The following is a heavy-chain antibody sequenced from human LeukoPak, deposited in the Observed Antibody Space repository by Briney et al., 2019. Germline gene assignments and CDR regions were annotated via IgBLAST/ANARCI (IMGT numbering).Heavy chain of an antibody. CDR2: ISPTGSTT. Sequence: GGSLRLSCTASGFSFSGHWMHWARQLPGKGLVWVSRISPTGSTTSYADSVKGRFTVSRDNAKNTLYLQVNNLRAGDTAVYYCARGPNSNWSGLDFWGQGTLLTVSS. CDR3: ARGPNSNWSGLDF. D-gene: IGHD6-6*01. J-gene: IGHJ4*02. V-gene: IGHV3-74*01. CDR1: GFSFSGHW.